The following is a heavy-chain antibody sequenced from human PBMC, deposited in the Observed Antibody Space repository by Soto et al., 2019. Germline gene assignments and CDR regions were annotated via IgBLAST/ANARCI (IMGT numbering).Heavy chain of an antibody. Sequence: EVQLVESGGGLVQPGGSLRLSFSTSGFTFRNYWMPWVRQVPGKGLMWVSRITPDGSYTSYADSVKGRFTISRDNAKNTLYLQMNGLRVEDTAIYYCARDLIIVDTPGDDFDYWGQGTLVAVSS. CDR2: ITPDGSYT. D-gene: IGHD5-12*01. CDR1: GFTFRNYW. CDR3: ARDLIIVDTPGDDFDY. V-gene: IGHV3-74*01. J-gene: IGHJ4*02.